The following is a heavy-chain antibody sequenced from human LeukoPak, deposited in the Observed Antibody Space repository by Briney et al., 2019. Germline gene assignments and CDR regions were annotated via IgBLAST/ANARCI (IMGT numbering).Heavy chain of an antibody. D-gene: IGHD6-19*01. Sequence: SETLSLTCTVSGGSISSSYWSWIRQPPGKGLEWIGYIYHSGNTNYNPSLESRVTISIDTSKNQFSLKLSSVTAADTAVYYCARARSGWYGLFDYWGQGTLVTVSS. CDR2: IYHSGNT. CDR1: GGSISSSY. V-gene: IGHV4-59*01. J-gene: IGHJ4*02. CDR3: ARARSGWYGLFDY.